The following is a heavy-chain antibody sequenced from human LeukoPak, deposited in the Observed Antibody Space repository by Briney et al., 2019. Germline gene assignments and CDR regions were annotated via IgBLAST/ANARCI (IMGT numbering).Heavy chain of an antibody. V-gene: IGHV3-15*01. J-gene: IGHJ4*02. CDR3: TVEGLPMFGVALYYFDY. D-gene: IGHD3-3*02. Sequence: GGSLKLSCAASGLTFTNYWMSWVRQAPGKGLELVGRIKSKTDGGATDYAAPAKGRFTISRNDSKNTLYLQMNSLKTDDPAIYYRTVEGLPMFGVALYYFDYWGQGTLVTVSS. CDR1: GLTFTNYW. CDR2: IKSKTDGGAT.